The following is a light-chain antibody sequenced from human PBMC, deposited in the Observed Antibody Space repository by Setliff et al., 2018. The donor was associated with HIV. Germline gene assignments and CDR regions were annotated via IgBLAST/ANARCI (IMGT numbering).Light chain of an antibody. CDR3: SSYTSSSSYV. V-gene: IGLV2-14*03. CDR2: DVS. CDR1: SSDVGGYNY. J-gene: IGLJ1*01. Sequence: QSALAQPASVSGSPGQSITISCTGTSSDVGGYNYVSWYQQHPGKAPKLMIYDVSNRPSGVSNRFSDSKSGNTASLTISGLQAEDEADYYCSSYTSSSSYVFGTGTKGTV.